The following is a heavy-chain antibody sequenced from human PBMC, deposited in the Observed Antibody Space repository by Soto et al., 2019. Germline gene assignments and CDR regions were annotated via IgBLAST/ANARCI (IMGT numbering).Heavy chain of an antibody. D-gene: IGHD2-2*01. CDR1: GFTFSDYY. CDR3: ARVGPPSDY. J-gene: IGHJ4*02. V-gene: IGHV3-11*01. CDR2: IRSSGRTI. Sequence: QVQLVESGGGLVKPGGSLRLSCAASGFTFSDYYMSWIRQAPGKGLEWVSHIRSSGRTIYYADSVKGRFTISRDNAKXXXXXXXXXXXXXXXXXXXXARVGPPSDYWGQGTLVTVSS.